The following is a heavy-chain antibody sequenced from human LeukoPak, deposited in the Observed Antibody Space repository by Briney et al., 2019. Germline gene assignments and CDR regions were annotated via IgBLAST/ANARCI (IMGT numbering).Heavy chain of an antibody. V-gene: IGHV1-2*02. J-gene: IGHJ4*02. CDR3: ARWLNYYDSSGYRYYFDY. CDR1: GYTFTGYY. D-gene: IGHD3-22*01. CDR2: INPNSGGT. Sequence: ASVKVSCKASGYTFTGYYMHWVRQAPGQGLEWMGWINPNSGGTNYAQKFQGRVTMTRDTSISTAYMELSRLRSDDTAVYYCARWLNYYDSSGYRYYFDYWGQGTLVTLSS.